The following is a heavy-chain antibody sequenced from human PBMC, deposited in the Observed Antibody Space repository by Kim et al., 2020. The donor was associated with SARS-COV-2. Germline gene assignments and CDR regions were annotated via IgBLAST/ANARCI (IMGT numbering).Heavy chain of an antibody. CDR3: ARVAAVAGTYYYYYGMDV. Sequence: GGSLRLSCAASGFTFSSYWMSWVRQAPGKGLEWVANIKQDGSEKYYVDSVKGRFTISRDNAKNSLYLQMNSLRAEDTAVYYCARVAAVAGTYYYYYGMDVWGQGTTVTVSS. CDR1: GFTFSSYW. CDR2: IKQDGSEK. J-gene: IGHJ6*02. D-gene: IGHD6-19*01. V-gene: IGHV3-7*01.